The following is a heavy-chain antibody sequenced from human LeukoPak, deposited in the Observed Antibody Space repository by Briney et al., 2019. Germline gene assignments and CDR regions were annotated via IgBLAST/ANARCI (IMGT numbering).Heavy chain of an antibody. J-gene: IGHJ4*02. CDR1: GFTFSTYG. CDR2: ISNDGSKK. D-gene: IGHD5-18*01. Sequence: PGGSLRLSCVASGFTFSTYGMHWVRQPQGEGLEWVAVISNDGSKKYSAESVKGRFTISRDNSKNTLYLQMNSLRAEDTAVYYCARANGQLWTTPDYWGQGTLVTISS. CDR3: ARANGQLWTTPDY. V-gene: IGHV3-30*03.